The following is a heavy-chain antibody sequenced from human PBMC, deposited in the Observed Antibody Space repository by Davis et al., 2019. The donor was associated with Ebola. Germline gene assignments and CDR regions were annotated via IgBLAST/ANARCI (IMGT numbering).Heavy chain of an antibody. J-gene: IGHJ6*02. CDR3: ARSPYYDFWSGLPGGGMDV. CDR1: GYTFTGYY. Sequence: ASVKVSCKASGYTFTGYYMHWVRQAPGQGLEWMGWISAYNGNTNYAQKFQGRVTITRDTSASTAYMELSSLRSEDTAVYYCARSPYYDFWSGLPGGGMDVWGQGTTVTVSS. D-gene: IGHD3-3*01. CDR2: ISAYNGNT. V-gene: IGHV1-3*01.